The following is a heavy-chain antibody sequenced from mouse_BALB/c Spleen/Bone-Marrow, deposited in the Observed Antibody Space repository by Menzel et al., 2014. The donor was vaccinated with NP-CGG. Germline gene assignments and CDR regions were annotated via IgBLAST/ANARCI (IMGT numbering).Heavy chain of an antibody. D-gene: IGHD2-3*01. V-gene: IGHV5-6-3*01. Sequence: EVMLVESGGGLVQPGGSLKLSCAASGFTFXSYGMSWVRQTPDKRLELVATINSNGGSTYYPDSVKGRFTISRDNAKNTLYLQMSSLKSEDTAMDYCARDGYYVFYAMDYWGQGTSVTVSS. J-gene: IGHJ4*01. CDR3: ARDGYYVFYAMDY. CDR2: INSNGGST. CDR1: GFTFXSYG.